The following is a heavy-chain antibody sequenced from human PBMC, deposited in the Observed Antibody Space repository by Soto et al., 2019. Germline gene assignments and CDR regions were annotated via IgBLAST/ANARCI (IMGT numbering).Heavy chain of an antibody. V-gene: IGHV4-34*01. D-gene: IGHD4-4*01. CDR3: GYSNHYYYYMDV. J-gene: IGHJ6*03. CDR2: INHSGST. Sequence: SETLSLTCAVYGGSFSGYYWSWIRQPPGKGLEWIGEINHSGSTNYNPSLKSRVTISVDTSKNQFSLKLSSVTAADTAVYYCGYSNHYYYYMDVWGKGTTVTVSS. CDR1: GGSFSGYY.